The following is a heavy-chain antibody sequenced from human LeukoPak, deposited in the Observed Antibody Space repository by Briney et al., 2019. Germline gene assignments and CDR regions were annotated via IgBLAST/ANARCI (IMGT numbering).Heavy chain of an antibody. J-gene: IGHJ4*02. D-gene: IGHD5-24*01. Sequence: SETLSLTCTVSGGSIISSYYWSWIRLPPGKGLEWIGYTHYSGSTNYNPSLKSRVTISIDTSNNHFSLRVSSVTAADTAVYYCARDKGDGYNDYWGQGTLVTVSS. CDR1: GGSIISSYY. CDR2: THYSGST. CDR3: ARDKGDGYNDY. V-gene: IGHV4-61*03.